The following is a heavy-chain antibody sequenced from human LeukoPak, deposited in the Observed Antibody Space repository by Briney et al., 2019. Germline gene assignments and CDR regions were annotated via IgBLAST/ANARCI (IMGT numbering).Heavy chain of an antibody. J-gene: IGHJ4*02. Sequence: ASVTVSCTASGYIFTDYYIHWVRQAPGQGLEWMGWINPNSGGTNSAQKFQGRVTMTRDTSISTAYMELSRLRSDDTAVYYCAILAGGTSDCYWGQGTLVTVSS. CDR1: GYIFTDYY. CDR2: INPNSGGT. V-gene: IGHV1-2*02. D-gene: IGHD3-9*01. CDR3: AILAGGTSDCY.